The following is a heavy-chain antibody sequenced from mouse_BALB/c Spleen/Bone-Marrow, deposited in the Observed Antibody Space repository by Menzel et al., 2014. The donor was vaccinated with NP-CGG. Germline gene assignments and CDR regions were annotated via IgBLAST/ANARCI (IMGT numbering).Heavy chain of an antibody. CDR2: INPGSSGT. J-gene: IGHJ4*01. CDR3: ARRDYAMDY. V-gene: IGHV1-54*01. Sequence: QEQLKQSGAELVRPGTSVKVSCKASGYAFNNYLIEWVKQRPGQGLEWIGVINPGSSGTNYNEKFKGKATLTADKSSSTAYMQLSSLTSDDSAVYFCARRDYAMDYWGQGTSVTVSS. CDR1: GYAFNNYL.